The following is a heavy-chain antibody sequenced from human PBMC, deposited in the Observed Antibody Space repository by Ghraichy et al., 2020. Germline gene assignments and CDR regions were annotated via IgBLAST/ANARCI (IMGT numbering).Heavy chain of an antibody. Sequence: TLSLTCTVSGGSVSSGDYYWGWIRQPPGKGLEWIGAIYSDGTTFHSPSLKSRVTMTGDTSKNQFSLNLSSVTAADTAMYYCARWSHTSGTYPSQVAFDFWGQGTLVTVSS. V-gene: IGHV4-39*01. CDR3: ARWSHTSGTYPSQVAFDF. D-gene: IGHD3-10*01. J-gene: IGHJ4*02. CDR1: GGSVSSGDYY. CDR2: IYSDGTT.